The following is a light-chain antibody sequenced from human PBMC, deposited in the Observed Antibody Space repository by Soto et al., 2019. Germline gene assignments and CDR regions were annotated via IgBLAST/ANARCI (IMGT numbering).Light chain of an antibody. Sequence: SYELTQPPSVSVSPGQTARITCSGDALPNPVLAIYEDSKRPSGIPERLSGSNLGAMDTLTISGAQVEGEGGYSYSTDSSGYHVVFGGGTKLTVL. CDR1: ALPN. CDR2: EDS. V-gene: IGLV3-10*01. CDR3: YSTDSSGYHVV. J-gene: IGLJ2*01.